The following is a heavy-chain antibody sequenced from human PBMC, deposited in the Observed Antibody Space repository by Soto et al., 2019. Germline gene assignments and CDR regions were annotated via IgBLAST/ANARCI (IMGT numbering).Heavy chain of an antibody. Sequence: GGSLRLSCAASGLTFSSYSMNWVRQAPGKGLEWVSSISSSSSYIYYADSVKGRFTISRDNAKNSLYLQMNSLRAEDTAVYYCARPQLVAGFDYWGQGTLVTVSS. D-gene: IGHD2-15*01. CDR2: ISSSSSYI. V-gene: IGHV3-21*01. CDR1: GLTFSSYS. J-gene: IGHJ4*02. CDR3: ARPQLVAGFDY.